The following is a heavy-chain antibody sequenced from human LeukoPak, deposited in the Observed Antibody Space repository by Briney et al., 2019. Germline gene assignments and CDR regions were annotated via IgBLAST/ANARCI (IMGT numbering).Heavy chain of an antibody. CDR1: GFTVSSNY. CDR2: IYSGGST. Sequence: GGSLRLSCAASGFTVSSNYMSWVRQAPGKGLEWVSVIYSGGSTYYADSVKGRFTISRDNSKNTLYLQMNSLRAEDTAVYYCARDRYSSSCADYWGQGTLVTVSS. J-gene: IGHJ4*02. V-gene: IGHV3-66*01. CDR3: ARDRYSSSCADY. D-gene: IGHD6-13*01.